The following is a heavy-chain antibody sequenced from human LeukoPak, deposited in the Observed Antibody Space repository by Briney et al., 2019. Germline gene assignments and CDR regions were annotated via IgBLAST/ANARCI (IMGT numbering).Heavy chain of an antibody. J-gene: IGHJ4*02. CDR3: ARWGGYCSGGSCYSGYFDY. CDR1: GYTFTSYG. Sequence: GASVKVSCKASGYTFTSYGISWVRQAPGQGLEWMGWISAYNGNTNYAQKLQGRVTMTTDTSTSTAYMELRSLRSEDTAVYYCARWGGYCSGGSCYSGYFDYWGQGTLVTVSS. D-gene: IGHD2-15*01. V-gene: IGHV1-18*01. CDR2: ISAYNGNT.